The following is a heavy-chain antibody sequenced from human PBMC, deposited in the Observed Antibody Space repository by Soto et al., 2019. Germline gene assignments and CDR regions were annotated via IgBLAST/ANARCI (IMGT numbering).Heavy chain of an antibody. V-gene: IGHV3-21*01. CDR3: ARFEYYGSARSYYYYGMDV. CDR2: ISSSSSYI. CDR1: GFTFSSYS. J-gene: IGHJ6*02. Sequence: EVQLVESGGGLVKPGGSLRLSCAASGFTFSSYSMNWVRQAPGKGLEWVSSISSSSSYIYYADSVKGRFTISRDNAKNSLYLKMNSLRAEDTAVYYCARFEYYGSARSYYYYGMDVWGQGTTVTVSS. D-gene: IGHD3-10*01.